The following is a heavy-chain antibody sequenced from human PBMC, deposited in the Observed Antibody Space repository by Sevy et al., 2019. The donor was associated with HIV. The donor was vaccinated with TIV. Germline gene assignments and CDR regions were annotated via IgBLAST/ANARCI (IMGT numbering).Heavy chain of an antibody. CDR2: IYIGHDT. V-gene: IGHV3-53*01. J-gene: IGHJ4*02. D-gene: IGHD3-3*01. CDR3: ARGKHVSDYYGSFDY. Sequence: GGSLRLSCAASGLSVSDNFMSWGRQAPGKGLEWVSVIYIGHDTYYANSVKGRFTISRDNADNTLYLQMNSLRVEDTAVYYCARGKHVSDYYGSFDYWGQGTLVTVSS. CDR1: GLSVSDNF.